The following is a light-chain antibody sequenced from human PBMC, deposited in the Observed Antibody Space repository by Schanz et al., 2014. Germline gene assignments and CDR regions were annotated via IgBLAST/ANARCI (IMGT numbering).Light chain of an antibody. V-gene: IGKV1-9*01. Sequence: IQLTQSPSSLSASVGDRVTITCRASQGITSYLAWYQQKPGKAPKLLIYGASTLQSGVPSRFGGSGSGTDFTLTISSLQPEDFATYYCQQLHSYPPTFGQGTKVEIK. CDR1: QGITSY. J-gene: IGKJ1*01. CDR2: GAS. CDR3: QQLHSYPPT.